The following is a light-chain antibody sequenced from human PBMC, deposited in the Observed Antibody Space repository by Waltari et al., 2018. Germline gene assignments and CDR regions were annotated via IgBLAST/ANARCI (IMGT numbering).Light chain of an antibody. V-gene: IGKV1-5*03. Sequence: DIQMTQSPSTLSASVGDRVTITCRASQNISSWLAWYQQKPGKAPKLLIYKAPNLESGVPSRFSGTGSATEFTLTISSLQPDDFAAYYCLEYTAYSHTFGQGTKLDIK. CDR2: KAP. CDR3: LEYTAYSHT. CDR1: QNISSW. J-gene: IGKJ2*01.